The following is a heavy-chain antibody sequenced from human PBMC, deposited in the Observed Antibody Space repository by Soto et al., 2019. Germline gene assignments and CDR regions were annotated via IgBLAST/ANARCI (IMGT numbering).Heavy chain of an antibody. J-gene: IGHJ6*02. CDR1: GFTFGDYA. CDR2: IRSKAYGGTT. Sequence: GGSLRLSCTASGFTFGDYAMSWFRQAPGKGLEWVGFIRSKAYGGTTEYASSVKGRFTISRDDSKSIAYLQMNSLKTEDTAVYYCTTRKGGTVTTYGMDVWGQGTTVTVSS. CDR3: TTRKGGTVTTYGMDV. D-gene: IGHD4-4*01. V-gene: IGHV3-49*03.